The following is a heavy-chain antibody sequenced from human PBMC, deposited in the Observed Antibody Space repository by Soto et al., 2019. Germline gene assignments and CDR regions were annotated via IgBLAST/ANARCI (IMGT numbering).Heavy chain of an antibody. J-gene: IGHJ6*02. D-gene: IGHD4-4*01. V-gene: IGHV4-30-4*01. Sequence: SETLSLTCTVSGGSISSGDYYWSWIRQPPGKGLEWIGYIYYSGSTYYNPSLKSRVTISVDTSKNRFSLKLSSVTAADTAVYYCARLDYSNSNYYYYGMDVWGQGTTVTVSS. CDR3: ARLDYSNSNYYYYGMDV. CDR2: IYYSGST. CDR1: GGSISSGDYY.